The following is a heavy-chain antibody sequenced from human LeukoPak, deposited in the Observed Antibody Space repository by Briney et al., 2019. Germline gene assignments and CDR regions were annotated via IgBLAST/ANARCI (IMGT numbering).Heavy chain of an antibody. D-gene: IGHD3-10*01. V-gene: IGHV3-48*01. J-gene: IGHJ5*02. Sequence: PGGSLSLSCAASGFTFSSYGMHWVRQAPGKGLEWVSYISSSSSTIYYADSVKGRFTISRDNAKNSLYLQMNSLRAEDTAVYYCARDYMVRGVMPLFDPWGQGTLVTVSS. CDR1: GFTFSSYG. CDR2: ISSSSSTI. CDR3: ARDYMVRGVMPLFDP.